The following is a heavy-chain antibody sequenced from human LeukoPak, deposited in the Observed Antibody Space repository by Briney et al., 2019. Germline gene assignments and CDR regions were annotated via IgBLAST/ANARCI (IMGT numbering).Heavy chain of an antibody. CDR3: ARRRDRGNYFDY. J-gene: IGHJ4*02. Sequence: GESLKISCKGSGYSFTTYWIGWVRQMPGKGLEWMGIIYPGDSDTRYSPSFQGQVTISADKSINIAYLQWSSLKASDTAIYYCARRRDRGNYFDYWGQGTLVTVSS. CDR2: IYPGDSDT. D-gene: IGHD1-26*01. V-gene: IGHV5-51*01. CDR1: GYSFTTYW.